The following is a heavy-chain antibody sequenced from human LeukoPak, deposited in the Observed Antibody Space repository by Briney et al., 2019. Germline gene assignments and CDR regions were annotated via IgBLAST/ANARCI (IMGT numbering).Heavy chain of an antibody. D-gene: IGHD3-3*01. V-gene: IGHV1-69*01. CDR1: GGTFISYG. J-gene: IGHJ4*02. Sequence: SVKVSCKGSGGTFISYGISGVRQAPGQGVEWMGGIITIFGTANYAQKFQCRVTITADESTRTAYMELSSLRSEDTAVYYCARAYSPYYDFWTGLFDYWGQGTLVTVAS. CDR3: ARAYSPYYDFWTGLFDY. CDR2: IITIFGTA.